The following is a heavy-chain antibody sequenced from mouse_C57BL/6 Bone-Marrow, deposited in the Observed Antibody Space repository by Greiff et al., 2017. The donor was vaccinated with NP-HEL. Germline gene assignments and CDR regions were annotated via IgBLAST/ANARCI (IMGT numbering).Heavy chain of an antibody. CDR3: ARATYYDYDGAMDF. CDR1: GYTFTDYY. D-gene: IGHD2-4*01. J-gene: IGHJ4*01. V-gene: IGHV1-26*01. CDR2: INPNNGGN. Sequence: EVQLQQSGPELVKPGASVKISCKASGYTFTDYYMNWVKQSHGKSLEWIGDINPNNGGNSYNQKFKGKATLTVAKSSRTAYIALRSLTAEDSAVYYCARATYYDYDGAMDFWGQGTSVTVSS.